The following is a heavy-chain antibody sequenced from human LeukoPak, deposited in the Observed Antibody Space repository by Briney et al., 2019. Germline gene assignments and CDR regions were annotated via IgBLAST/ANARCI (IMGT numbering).Heavy chain of an antibody. Sequence: GESLKISCKGFGYSFTNYWIAWVRQMPGKGLEWMGIIYPGGSDTRYSPSFQGQVTISADKSISTAYLQWSSLEASDTAMYYCARSGWYYFDYWGQGTLVTVSS. D-gene: IGHD6-19*01. CDR1: GYSFTNYW. CDR2: IYPGGSDT. CDR3: ARSGWYYFDY. J-gene: IGHJ4*02. V-gene: IGHV5-51*01.